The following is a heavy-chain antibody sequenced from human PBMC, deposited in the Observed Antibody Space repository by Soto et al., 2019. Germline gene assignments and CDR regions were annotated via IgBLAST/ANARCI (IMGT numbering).Heavy chain of an antibody. D-gene: IGHD2-2*01. Sequence: LPETLSLTCAVYGGPFSGFYWSWIRQPPGKELEWIGEIDQSGTTNYNPSLKSRVTMSVDTSKNQFSLNLRSVTAADTATYYCARFRRGPAALFDKNWGQGTQVTVS. J-gene: IGHJ4*02. CDR2: IDQSGTT. CDR1: GGPFSGFY. V-gene: IGHV4-34*01. CDR3: ARFRRGPAALFDKN.